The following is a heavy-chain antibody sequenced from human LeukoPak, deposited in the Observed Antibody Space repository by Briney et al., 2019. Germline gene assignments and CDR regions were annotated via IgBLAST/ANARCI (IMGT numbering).Heavy chain of an antibody. Sequence: GGSLRLSCTASGFTFSSYAMHWVRQAPGKGLEWVAIISYDGSNKYYADSVKGRFTISRDNSKNTPYLQMNSLRAEDTALYYCARDPLSYWGQGTMVTVSS. J-gene: IGHJ3*01. V-gene: IGHV3-30*04. CDR1: GFTFSSYA. CDR3: ARDPLSY. D-gene: IGHD5/OR15-5a*01. CDR2: ISYDGSNK.